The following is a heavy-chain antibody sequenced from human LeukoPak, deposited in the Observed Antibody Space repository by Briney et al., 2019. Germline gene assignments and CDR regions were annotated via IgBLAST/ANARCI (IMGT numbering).Heavy chain of an antibody. V-gene: IGHV3-30-3*01. CDR2: ISYDGSNK. D-gene: IGHD3-22*01. CDR3: ASVDSSDY. Sequence: GGSLRLSCAASGFTFSSYAMHWVRQAPGKGLEWVAVISYDGSNKYYADSVKGRFTISRDNAKNSLYLQMNSLRAEDTAVYYCASVDSSDYWGQGTLVTVSS. CDR1: GFTFSSYA. J-gene: IGHJ4*02.